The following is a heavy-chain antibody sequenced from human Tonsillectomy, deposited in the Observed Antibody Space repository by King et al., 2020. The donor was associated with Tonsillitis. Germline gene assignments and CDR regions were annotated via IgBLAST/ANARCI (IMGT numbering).Heavy chain of an antibody. J-gene: IGHJ4*02. CDR1: GFTVISNY. D-gene: IGHD3-10*01. V-gene: IGHV3-53*04. CDR2: IYNSGST. CDR3: ARGEFFIFDY. Sequence: VQLVESGGGLVQPGGSLRLSFAASGFTVISNYMSWVRRAPGKGLEGVSVIYNSGSTYYADSVKGQFTISRHNSKNTLFLQMNSLRAEDTAVYYCARGEFFIFDYWGQGTRVTVSS.